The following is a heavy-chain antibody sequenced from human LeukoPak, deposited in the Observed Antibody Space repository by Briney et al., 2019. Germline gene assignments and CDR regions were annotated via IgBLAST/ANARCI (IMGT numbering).Heavy chain of an antibody. CDR3: ARDVFLASDAFDI. V-gene: IGHV4-34*12. D-gene: IGHD2-2*01. Sequence: SETLSLTCAVYGGSVSDYCGSWIRQTPGKGLAWVGEILHNGSTDYNPSLKSRAIISIDVSKNQFSLKLKSVTAADTAIYYCARDVFLASDAFDIWGQGTMVSVSS. CDR2: ILHNGST. CDR1: GGSVSDYC. J-gene: IGHJ3*02.